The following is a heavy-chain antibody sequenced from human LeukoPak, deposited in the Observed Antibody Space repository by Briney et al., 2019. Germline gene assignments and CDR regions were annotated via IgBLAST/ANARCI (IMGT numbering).Heavy chain of an antibody. V-gene: IGHV4-39*01. D-gene: IGHD6-13*01. CDR2: IYYSGST. CDR3: ARLGYTVFTTDY. J-gene: IGHJ4*02. CDR1: GFTFSSYG. Sequence: PGGSLRLSCAASGFTFSSYGMHWIRQPPGKGLEWIGSIYYSGSTYYNPSLKSRVTISVDTSKNQFSLKLSSVTAADTAVYYCARLGYTVFTTDYWGQGTLVSVAS.